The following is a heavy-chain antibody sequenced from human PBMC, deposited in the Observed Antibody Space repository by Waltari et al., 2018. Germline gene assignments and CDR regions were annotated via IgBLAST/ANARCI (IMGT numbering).Heavy chain of an antibody. CDR3: AREYYYDTSGPASYGMDV. J-gene: IGHJ6*02. CDR2: TSYSGST. V-gene: IGHV4-59*11. CDR1: GGSIGIHY. D-gene: IGHD3-22*01. Sequence: QVQLQESGPGLVKPSETLSLTCTVSGGSIGIHYWSWPRQPPGKGLEWIGFTSYSGSTSYNPSLKSRVTISVDTSKNQLSLKLTSVTAADTAVYYCAREYYYDTSGPASYGMDVWGQGTTVTVSS.